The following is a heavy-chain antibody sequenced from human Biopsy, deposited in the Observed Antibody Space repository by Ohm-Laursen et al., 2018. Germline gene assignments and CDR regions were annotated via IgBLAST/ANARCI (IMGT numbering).Heavy chain of an antibody. CDR2: INQAGTT. CDR1: GKTFSDYQ. Sequence: SETLSLTCPVFGKTFSDYQWSWIRQPPGKGLEWIGQINQAGTTNYNPSLKSRVSISADASKYEFSLRLTSVTAADTAVYLCGNEVHGRDYWGLGAQVTV. D-gene: IGHD2-15*01. J-gene: IGHJ4*02. V-gene: IGHV4-34*08. CDR3: GNEVHGRDY.